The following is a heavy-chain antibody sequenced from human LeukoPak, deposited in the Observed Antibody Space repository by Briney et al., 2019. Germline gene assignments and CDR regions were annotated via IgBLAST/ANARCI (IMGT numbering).Heavy chain of an antibody. CDR3: ARPRMVRGGLRGYYFDY. D-gene: IGHD3-10*01. CDR2: MNPNSGNT. V-gene: IGHV1-8*01. J-gene: IGHJ4*02. Sequence: ASVKVSCKASGYTFTSYDINWVRQATGQGLEWMGWMNPNSGNTGYAQKFQGRVTMTRNTSISTAYMELSSLRSEDTAVYYCARPRMVRGGLRGYYFDYWGQGTLVTVSS. CDR1: GYTFTSYD.